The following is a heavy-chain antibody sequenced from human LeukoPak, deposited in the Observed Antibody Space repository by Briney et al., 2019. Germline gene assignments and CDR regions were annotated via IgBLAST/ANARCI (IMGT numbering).Heavy chain of an antibody. D-gene: IGHD5-18*01. CDR3: ARGGIGYSYGYGRNWYFDL. V-gene: IGHV4-4*07. CDR1: GGSISSYY. J-gene: IGHJ2*01. CDR2: IYTSGST. Sequence: PSETLSLTCTVSGGSISSYYWSWIRQPAGKGLEWIGRIYTSGSTNYNPSLKSRVTMSVDTSKNQFSLKLSSVSAADTAVYYCARGGIGYSYGYGRNWYFDLWGRGTLVTVSS.